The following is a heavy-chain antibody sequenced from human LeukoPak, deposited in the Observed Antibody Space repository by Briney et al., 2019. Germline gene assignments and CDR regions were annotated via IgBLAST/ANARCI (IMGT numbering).Heavy chain of an antibody. J-gene: IGHJ4*02. CDR1: GGTFSSYA. CDR3: ARANCGGDCYYYFDY. D-gene: IGHD2-21*02. Sequence: ASVKVSCKASGGTFSSYAISWVRQAPGQGLEWMGGIIPIFGTANYAQKFQGSVTITADESTSTAYMELSSLRSEDTAVYYCARANCGGDCYYYFDYWGQGTLVTVSS. V-gene: IGHV1-69*13. CDR2: IIPIFGTA.